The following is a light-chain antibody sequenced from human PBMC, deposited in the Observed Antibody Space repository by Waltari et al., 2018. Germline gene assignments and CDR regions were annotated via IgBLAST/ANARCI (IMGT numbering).Light chain of an antibody. Sequence: QSALTQPRSVSGSPGQSVTISCTGTSSDVGGYNYVSWYQHHPGKAPKLILYDVSERPSGVPDHFSGSKSGNTASLTISGLQAEDEADYYCSSYAGSYTYVFGTGTKVTVL. J-gene: IGLJ1*01. CDR3: SSYAGSYTYV. CDR2: DVS. CDR1: SSDVGGYNY. V-gene: IGLV2-11*01.